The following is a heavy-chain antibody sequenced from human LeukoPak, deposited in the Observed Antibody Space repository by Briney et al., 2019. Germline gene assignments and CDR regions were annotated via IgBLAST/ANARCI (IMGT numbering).Heavy chain of an antibody. J-gene: IGHJ4*02. CDR3: ARSKYGGSYKEFDY. Sequence: PSETLSLTCTVSGGSISSYYWSWIRQPPGKGLEWIGYIYYSGSTNYNPSLKSRVTISVDTSKNQFSLKLSSVTAADTAVYYCARSKYGGSYKEFDYWGQGTLVTVSS. D-gene: IGHD1-26*01. V-gene: IGHV4-59*01. CDR1: GGSISSYY. CDR2: IYYSGST.